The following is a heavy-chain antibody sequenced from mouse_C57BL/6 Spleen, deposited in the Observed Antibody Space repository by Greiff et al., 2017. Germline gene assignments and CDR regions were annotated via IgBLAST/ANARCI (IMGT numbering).Heavy chain of an antibody. Sequence: QVQLQQPGAELVRPGSSVKLSCKASGYTFTSYWMHWVKQRPIQGLEWIGNIDPSDSETHYNQKFKDKATLTVDKSASTAYMQLSSLTSEDSAVYYCAREGESSLPLAYWGQGTLVTVSA. D-gene: IGHD3-2*01. CDR2: IDPSDSET. V-gene: IGHV1-52*01. J-gene: IGHJ3*01. CDR3: AREGESSLPLAY. CDR1: GYTFTSYW.